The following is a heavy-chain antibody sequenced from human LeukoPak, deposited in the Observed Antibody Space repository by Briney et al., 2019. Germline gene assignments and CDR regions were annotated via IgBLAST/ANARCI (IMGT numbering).Heavy chain of an antibody. CDR2: ISSASGSI. CDR1: GFTFSSYS. CDR3: AKEPYDFWSGLSRAFDY. Sequence: GGSLRLSCAASGFTFSSYSMNWVRQAPGKGLEWVSYISSASGSIYYADSVKGRFTISRDNAKNSLFLQMSSLRAEDTAVYYCAKEPYDFWSGLSRAFDYWGQGTLVTVSS. D-gene: IGHD3-3*01. V-gene: IGHV3-48*04. J-gene: IGHJ4*02.